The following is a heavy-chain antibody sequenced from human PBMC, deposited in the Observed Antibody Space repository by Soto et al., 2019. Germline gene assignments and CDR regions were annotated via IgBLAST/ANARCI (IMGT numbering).Heavy chain of an antibody. CDR1: GGSISSGGYS. D-gene: IGHD6-6*01. CDR3: ASGSHVPHY. V-gene: IGHV4-30-2*01. Sequence: TLSLTCAVSGGSISSGGYSWSWIRQPPGKGLEWIGYISHSGSTYYNPSLKSRVTISVGRSKNQFSLKLNSVTAADTAVYYCASGSHVPHYWGQGTLVTVSS. CDR2: ISHSGST. J-gene: IGHJ4*02.